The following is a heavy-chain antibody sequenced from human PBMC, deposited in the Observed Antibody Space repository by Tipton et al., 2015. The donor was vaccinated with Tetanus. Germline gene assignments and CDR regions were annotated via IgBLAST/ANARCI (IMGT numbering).Heavy chain of an antibody. D-gene: IGHD3-9*01. CDR3: ARRCNDVVNGYCDWNDP. CDR2: IFPGDSDT. J-gene: IGHJ5*02. Sequence: SLRLSCQGSGYNFQQHWIVWVRQVPGKGLESMGVIFPGDSDTRYRPPFQGHVTISADKSISTAYLQWSSLKAPDTAMYYCARRCNDVVNGYCDWNDPWGQGTLVTVSS. CDR1: GYNFQQHW. V-gene: IGHV5-51*01.